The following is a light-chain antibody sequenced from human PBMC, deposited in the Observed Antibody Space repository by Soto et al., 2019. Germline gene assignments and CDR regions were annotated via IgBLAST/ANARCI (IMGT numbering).Light chain of an antibody. CDR2: SNN. Sequence: QPVLTQPPSVSGAPGQRVTISCTGSSSNIGAGYDVHWYQRLPGTAPKVLIYSNNNRPSGVPDRFSGSKSGTSASLAITGLQDEDEADYYCQSYDSSLSGSYVFGTGTKVTVL. J-gene: IGLJ1*01. CDR3: QSYDSSLSGSYV. V-gene: IGLV1-40*01. CDR1: SSNIGAGYD.